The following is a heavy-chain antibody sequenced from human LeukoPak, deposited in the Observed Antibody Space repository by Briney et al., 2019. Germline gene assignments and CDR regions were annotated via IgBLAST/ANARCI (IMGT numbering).Heavy chain of an antibody. Sequence: ASVKVSCKASGGTFSSYAISWVRQAPGQGLGWMGGIIPIFGTANYAQKFQGRVTITADESTSTAYMELSSLRSEDTAVYYCARSYYYGSGSYVHWGQGTLVTVSS. V-gene: IGHV1-69*13. J-gene: IGHJ4*02. D-gene: IGHD3-10*01. CDR1: GGTFSSYA. CDR2: IIPIFGTA. CDR3: ARSYYYGSGSYVH.